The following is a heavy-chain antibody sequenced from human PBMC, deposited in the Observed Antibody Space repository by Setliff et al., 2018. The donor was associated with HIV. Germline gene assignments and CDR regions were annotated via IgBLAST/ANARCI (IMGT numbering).Heavy chain of an antibody. CDR3: ARYSPRGYTLTGPY. CDR1: GGSISSTTYY. J-gene: IGHJ4*02. V-gene: IGHV4-39*07. CDR2: IHYSGST. D-gene: IGHD6-25*01. Sequence: PSETLSLTCTVSGGSISSTTYYWGWIRQPPGKGLEWIGNIHYSGSTYYKPSLKSRVTISVDTSKNQFSLKLTSVTAADTAVYYCARYSPRGYTLTGPYWGQGTLVTVSS.